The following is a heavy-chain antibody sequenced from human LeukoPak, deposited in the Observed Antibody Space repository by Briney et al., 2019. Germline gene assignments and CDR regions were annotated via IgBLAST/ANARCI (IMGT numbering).Heavy chain of an antibody. V-gene: IGHV3-30-3*01. J-gene: IGHJ4*02. CDR3: ARDLDYGDYGALDY. Sequence: GGSLRLSCAASGFTFSSYAMHWVRQAPGKGLEWVAVISYDGSNKYYADSVKGRFTISRDNSKNTLYLQMNSLRAEDTAVYYCARDLDYGDYGALDYWGQGTLVTVSS. CDR2: ISYDGSNK. D-gene: IGHD4-17*01. CDR1: GFTFSSYA.